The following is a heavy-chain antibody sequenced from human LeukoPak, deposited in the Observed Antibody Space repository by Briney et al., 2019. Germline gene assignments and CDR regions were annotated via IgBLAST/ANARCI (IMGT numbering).Heavy chain of an antibody. J-gene: IGHJ2*01. Sequence: GGSLRLSCAASGFTFSNYAMSWVRQAPGKGLEWVSGISATGRSIYYADSVKGRFTISRDNSKNTLYLQMNSLRAEGPALYYCAKVGPPYGFDWYFDLWGRGTLVTVSS. V-gene: IGHV3-23*01. CDR3: AKVGPPYGFDWYFDL. CDR2: ISATGRSI. CDR1: GFTFSNYA. D-gene: IGHD4-17*01.